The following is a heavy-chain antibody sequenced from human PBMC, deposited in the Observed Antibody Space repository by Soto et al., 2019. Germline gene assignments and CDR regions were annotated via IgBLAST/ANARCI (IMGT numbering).Heavy chain of an antibody. V-gene: IGHV1-69*08. CDR1: GGHFRSQSIS. D-gene: IGHD6-13*01. CDR2: AIPVLGVA. Sequence: QVQLVQSGAEVKKPGSSVKVSCKASGGHFRSQSISISWVRQAPGPGLEWMGRAIPVLGVANYAQKFQGRVTITADKFTSTVYMELSSLRSEDTAVYYCARERDVAAPGTVETEYDYGMDVWGQGTTVTVAS. J-gene: IGHJ6*02. CDR3: ARERDVAAPGTVETEYDYGMDV.